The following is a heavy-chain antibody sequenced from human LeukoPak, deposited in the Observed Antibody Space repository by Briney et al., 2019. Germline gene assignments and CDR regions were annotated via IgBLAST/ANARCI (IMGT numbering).Heavy chain of an antibody. Sequence: GGTLRLSCAASGFTFSSYGMSWVRQAPGKGLEWVSGISGSGGSTYYADSVKGRFTISRDNAKNSLYLQMNSLRAEDTAVYYCARALWFGETFPAYWGQGTLVTVSS. D-gene: IGHD3-10*01. CDR1: GFTFSSYG. J-gene: IGHJ4*02. V-gene: IGHV3-23*01. CDR3: ARALWFGETFPAY. CDR2: ISGSGGST.